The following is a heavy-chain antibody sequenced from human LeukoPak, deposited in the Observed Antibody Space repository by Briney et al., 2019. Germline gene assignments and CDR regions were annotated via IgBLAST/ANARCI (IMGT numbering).Heavy chain of an antibody. CDR3: ATEVYYDSSGYYSGIGY. V-gene: IGHV3-9*01. J-gene: IGHJ4*02. D-gene: IGHD3-22*01. CDR2: ISWNSGSI. Sequence: GGSLRLSCAASGFTFDDYAMHWVRQAPGKGLEWVSGISWNSGSIGYADSVKGRFTISRDNAKNSLYLQMNSLRAEDTALYYCATEVYYDSSGYYSGIGYWGQGTLVTVSS. CDR1: GFTFDDYA.